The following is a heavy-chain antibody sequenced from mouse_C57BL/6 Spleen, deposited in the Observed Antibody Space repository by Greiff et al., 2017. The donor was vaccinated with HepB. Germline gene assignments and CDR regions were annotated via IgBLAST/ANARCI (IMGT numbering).Heavy chain of an antibody. CDR3: ARLGDGLCAY. V-gene: IGHV1-69*01. CDR2: IDPSDSYT. CDR1: GYTFTSYW. J-gene: IGHJ3*01. D-gene: IGHD6-1*01. Sequence: QVHVKQPGAELVMPGASVKLSCKASGYTFTSYWMHWVKQRPGQGLEWIGEIDPSDSYTNYNQKFKGKSTLTVDKSSSTAYMQLSSLTTEDFAVYYCARLGDGLCAYWGRGTLVTVSA.